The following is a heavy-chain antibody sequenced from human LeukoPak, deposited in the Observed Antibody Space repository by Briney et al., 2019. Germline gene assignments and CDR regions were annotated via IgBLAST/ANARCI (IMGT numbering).Heavy chain of an antibody. CDR3: AKAWGYSSSSRGGFDY. V-gene: IGHV3-43D*03. CDR1: GFTFDDYA. CDR2: ISWDGGST. D-gene: IGHD6-6*01. J-gene: IGHJ4*02. Sequence: GGSLRLSCAASGFTFDDYAMHWVRQAPGKGLEWVSLISWDGGSTYYADSVKGRFTISRDNSKNSLYLQMNSLRAEDTALYYCAKAWGYSSSSRGGFDYWGQGTLVTVSS.